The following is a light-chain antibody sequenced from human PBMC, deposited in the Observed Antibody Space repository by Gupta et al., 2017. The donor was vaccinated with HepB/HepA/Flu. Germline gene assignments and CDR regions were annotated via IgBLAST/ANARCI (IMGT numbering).Light chain of an antibody. V-gene: IGLV1-40*01. J-gene: IGLJ2*01. CDR2: GNS. CDR3: QSYDSSLSGVV. CDR1: SSNIGAGYD. Sequence: QSVLTQPPSVSGAPGQRVTIPCTGRSSNIGAGYDVHWYQQLPGTAPKLLIYGNSNRPSGVPDRFSGSNSGTSASLAITGLQAEDEADYYCQSYDSSLSGVVFGGGTKLTVL.